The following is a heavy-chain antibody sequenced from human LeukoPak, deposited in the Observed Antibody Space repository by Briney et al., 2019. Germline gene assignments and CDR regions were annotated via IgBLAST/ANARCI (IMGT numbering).Heavy chain of an antibody. D-gene: IGHD3-10*01. V-gene: IGHV1-8*02. Sequence: GASVKVSCKASGGTFSSYAISWVRQATGQGLEWMGWMNPNSGNTGYAQKFQGRVTMTRNTSISTAYMELSSLRSEDTAVYYCARDDYYYGSGSYNYWGQGTLVTVSS. J-gene: IGHJ4*02. CDR3: ARDDYYYGSGSYNY. CDR1: GGTFSSYA. CDR2: MNPNSGNT.